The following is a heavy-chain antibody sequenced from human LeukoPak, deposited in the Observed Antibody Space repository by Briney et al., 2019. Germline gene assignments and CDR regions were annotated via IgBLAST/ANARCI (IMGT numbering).Heavy chain of an antibody. J-gene: IGHJ4*02. CDR2: IYISGST. CDR3: ARDLDDYGDTFDY. V-gene: IGHV4-4*07. D-gene: IGHD4-17*01. CDR1: GGSISTDH. Sequence: SETLSLTCTVSGGSISTDHWNWIRQPAGKGLEWIGRIYISGSTNYIPSLKSRVTVSVDTSKNLFSLNLRSVTAADTAVYYCARDLDDYGDTFDYWGQGTLVTVSS.